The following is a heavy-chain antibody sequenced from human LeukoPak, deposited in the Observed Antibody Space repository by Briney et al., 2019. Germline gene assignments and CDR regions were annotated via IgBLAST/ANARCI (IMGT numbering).Heavy chain of an antibody. Sequence: ASVKVSCKASGYTFTGYYMHWVRQAPGQGLEWMGWINPNSGGTNYAQKFQGRVTMTRDTSISTAYMELSRLRSDDTAVYYCARVPMVQGPKNELFDYWGQGTLVTVSS. CDR1: GYTFTGYY. CDR3: ARVPMVQGPKNELFDY. V-gene: IGHV1-2*02. J-gene: IGHJ4*02. D-gene: IGHD3-10*01. CDR2: INPNSGGT.